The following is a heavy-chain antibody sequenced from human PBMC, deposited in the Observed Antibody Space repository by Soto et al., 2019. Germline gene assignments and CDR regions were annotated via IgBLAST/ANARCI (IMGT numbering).Heavy chain of an antibody. V-gene: IGHV4-39*01. Sequence: QLQLRESGPGLVKPSETLSLTCIVSGDSISSGSYYWGWIRQPPGKGLEWIGSIYYTGSTNYNPSLQSRANISADTSTNQFSLRLSAVTAADTAVYYCARRVDFGNGYYTAPLDVWGKGTTVTVSS. CDR1: GDSISSGSYY. CDR3: ARRVDFGNGYYTAPLDV. CDR2: IYYTGST. D-gene: IGHD3-22*01. J-gene: IGHJ6*04.